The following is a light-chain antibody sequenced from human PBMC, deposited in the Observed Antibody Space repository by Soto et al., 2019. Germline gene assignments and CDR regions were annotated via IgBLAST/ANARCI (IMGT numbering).Light chain of an antibody. V-gene: IGKV3-20*01. CDR1: QSVSSNY. Sequence: EIVLTQSPGTLSLSPGERATLSCRASQSVSSNYLAWYQQKPGQAPRLLIYGASSRDTGIPDRFSGSGSGTEFSLNISRLEPEDFAVYYCHQYGISPFGGGTKVEIK. J-gene: IGKJ4*01. CDR2: GAS. CDR3: HQYGISP.